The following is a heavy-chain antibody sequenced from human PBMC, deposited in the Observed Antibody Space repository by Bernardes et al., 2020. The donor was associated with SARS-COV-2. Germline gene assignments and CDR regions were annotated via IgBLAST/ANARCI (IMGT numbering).Heavy chain of an antibody. J-gene: IGHJ6*02. Sequence: ASVKVSCKASGYTFTRYYMHCVRQAPGQGLEWMGIINTRGGSTRYEQKFQGRVTRTREPSTSTVYMELSSLRSEDTAVYYCASTMVRGVIGTPDYYYYGMDVWGQGTTVTVSS. CDR1: GYTFTRYY. CDR3: ASTMVRGVIGTPDYYYYGMDV. CDR2: INTRGGST. D-gene: IGHD3-10*01. V-gene: IGHV1-46*01.